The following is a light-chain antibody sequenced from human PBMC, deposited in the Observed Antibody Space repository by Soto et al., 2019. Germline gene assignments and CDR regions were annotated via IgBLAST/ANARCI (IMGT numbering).Light chain of an antibody. Sequence: EIELTQSPATLSVSPGERATLSCRASQTISSGLVWYQQKPGQAPRLLIYGASTRVTDIPARFSGSGSGTEFTLTISALQSEDFAVYYCQQNNNWPGTFGQGTKVEVK. CDR3: QQNNNWPGT. CDR1: QTISSG. CDR2: GAS. J-gene: IGKJ1*01. V-gene: IGKV3-15*01.